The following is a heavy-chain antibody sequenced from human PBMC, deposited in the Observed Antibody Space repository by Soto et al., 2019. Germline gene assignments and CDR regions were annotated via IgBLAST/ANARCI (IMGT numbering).Heavy chain of an antibody. CDR3: ARNPYDESRIWLDP. CDR1: GFSLSTSGMR. D-gene: IGHD3-16*01. Sequence: SGPTLVNPTQTLTLTCTFSGFSLSTSGMRVSWIRQPPGKALEWLARIDWDDDKFYSTPLKTRLTISKDTSKNQVVLTMTNMDPVDTATYYCARNPYDESRIWLDPWGQGTLVTVSS. V-gene: IGHV2-70*04. J-gene: IGHJ5*02. CDR2: IDWDDDK.